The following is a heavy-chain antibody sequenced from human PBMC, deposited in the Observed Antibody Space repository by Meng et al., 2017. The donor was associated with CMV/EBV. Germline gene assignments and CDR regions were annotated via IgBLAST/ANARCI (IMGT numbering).Heavy chain of an antibody. CDR2: IYTSGST. V-gene: IGHV4-4*07. J-gene: IGHJ4*02. CDR1: GGSNSSYC. CDR3: ARGGLYYYDSSGHFDY. Sequence: LQEWRPGAVKPSETLSLTCAVSGGSNSSYCCSWIRQPAGKGLEWIGRIYTSGSTNYNPSLKSRVTMSVDTSKNQFSLKLSSVTAADTAVYYCARGGLYYYDSSGHFDYWGQGTLVTVSS. D-gene: IGHD3-22*01.